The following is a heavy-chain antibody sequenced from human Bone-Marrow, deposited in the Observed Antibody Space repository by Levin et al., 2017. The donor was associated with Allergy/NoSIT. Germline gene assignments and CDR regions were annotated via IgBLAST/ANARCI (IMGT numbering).Heavy chain of an antibody. Sequence: GGSPRLSCVASGFSFRDDWMNWARQAPGKGLEWVGRIKTMSEGGTTDYAAPVKGRFTVSRDDSRNLLFLQMNSLKTEDTAVYYCATLKGIPSADYWGRGTRVTVSS. CDR3: ATLKGIPSADY. J-gene: IGHJ4*02. V-gene: IGHV3-15*01. CDR2: IKTMSEGGTT. D-gene: IGHD1-26*01. CDR1: GFSFRDDW.